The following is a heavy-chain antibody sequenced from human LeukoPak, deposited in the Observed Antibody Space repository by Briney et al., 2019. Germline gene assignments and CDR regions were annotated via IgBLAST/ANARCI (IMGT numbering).Heavy chain of an antibody. V-gene: IGHV3-15*01. Sequence: PGGSLRLSCAASGFTFSNAWMSWVRQAPGKGLEWVGRIKSKTDGGTTDYAAPVKGRFTISRDDSKNTLYLQMNSLKTEDTAVYYCSRTIFGVVITLGMDVWGQGTTVTVSS. CDR2: IKSKTDGGTT. D-gene: IGHD3-3*01. CDR3: SRTIFGVVITLGMDV. J-gene: IGHJ6*02. CDR1: GFTFSNAW.